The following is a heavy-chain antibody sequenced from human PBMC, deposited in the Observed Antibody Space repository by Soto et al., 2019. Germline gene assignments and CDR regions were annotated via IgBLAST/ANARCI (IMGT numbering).Heavy chain of an antibody. CDR1: GYTFTNSD. V-gene: IGHV1-8*01. CDR3: ARRPHCSGGICYYGLDN. D-gene: IGHD2-15*01. J-gene: IGHJ4*02. CDR2: MNPDSGHA. Sequence: ASVKVSCKASGYTFTNSDINWVRQAPGQGLEWMGWMNPDSGHAAYAQKFQGRVTLTTSTSTSTVYMEMRSLGSEDTAVYYCARRPHCSGGICYYGLDNWGQGTLVTVSA.